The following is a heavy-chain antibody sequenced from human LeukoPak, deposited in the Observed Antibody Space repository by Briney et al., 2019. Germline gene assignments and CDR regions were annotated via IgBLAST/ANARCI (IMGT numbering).Heavy chain of an antibody. CDR2: ISYDGSNK. CDR3: AKDRHYIVVVPAARFYGMDV. D-gene: IGHD2-2*01. Sequence: QAGRSLRLSCAASGFTFSSYGMHWVRQAPGKGLEWVAVISYDGSNKYYADSVKGRFTISRDNSKNTLYLQMNSLRAEDTAVYYCAKDRHYIVVVPAARFYGMDVWGQGTTVTVSS. CDR1: GFTFSSYG. V-gene: IGHV3-30*18. J-gene: IGHJ6*02.